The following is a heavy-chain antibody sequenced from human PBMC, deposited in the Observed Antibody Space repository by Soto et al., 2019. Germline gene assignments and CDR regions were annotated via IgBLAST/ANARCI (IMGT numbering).Heavy chain of an antibody. J-gene: IGHJ6*02. CDR3: AREYDFWSGLDHYYYYGMDV. V-gene: IGHV1-18*01. CDR1: GYTFTSYG. CDR2: ISAYNGNT. D-gene: IGHD3-3*01. Sequence: QVQLVQSGAEVKKPGASVKVSCKASGYTFTSYGISWVRQAPGQGLEWMGWISAYNGNTNYAQKLQGRVTMTTDTSPSTAYMELRSLRSDDTAVYYCAREYDFWSGLDHYYYYGMDVWGQGTTVTVSS.